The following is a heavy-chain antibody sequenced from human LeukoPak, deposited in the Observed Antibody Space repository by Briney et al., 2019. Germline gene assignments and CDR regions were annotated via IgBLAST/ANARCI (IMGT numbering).Heavy chain of an antibody. Sequence: ASVKVSCKASGYAFTAHYIHWVRQAPGQGLEWMGWISAYNGNTNYAQKLQGRVTMTTDTSTSTAYMELRSLRSDDTAVYYCASGLDYYDSSGYYSGDAFDIWGQGTMVTVSS. V-gene: IGHV1-18*04. D-gene: IGHD3-22*01. J-gene: IGHJ3*02. CDR3: ASGLDYYDSSGYYSGDAFDI. CDR2: ISAYNGNT. CDR1: GYAFTAHY.